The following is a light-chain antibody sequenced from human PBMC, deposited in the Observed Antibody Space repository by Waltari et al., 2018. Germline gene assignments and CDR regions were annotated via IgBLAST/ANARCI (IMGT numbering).Light chain of an antibody. V-gene: IGKV1-13*02. CDR1: QGISSA. CDR2: NAS. J-gene: IGKJ2*01. Sequence: AIQLPQSPSSLSASVGDRVTITCRASQGISSALAWYQQKPGKAPKVLIYNASSLESGVPSRFSGSGSGTDFTLTISILQPEDFATYYCQQFKAFGQGTKLEIK. CDR3: QQFKA.